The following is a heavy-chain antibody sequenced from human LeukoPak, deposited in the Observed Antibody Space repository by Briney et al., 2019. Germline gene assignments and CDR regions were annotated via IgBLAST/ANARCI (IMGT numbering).Heavy chain of an antibody. Sequence: PGGSLRLSCAASGFTFSNHVMIWVRQAPGKGLEWVSIIGASGGDIHYADSVKGRFSISRDNSRHTLSLQMNSLRVDDTAVYYCARDPNWGSGYWGQGTLVTVSS. D-gene: IGHD7-27*01. J-gene: IGHJ4*02. CDR2: IGASGGDI. V-gene: IGHV3-23*01. CDR1: GFTFSNHV. CDR3: ARDPNWGSGY.